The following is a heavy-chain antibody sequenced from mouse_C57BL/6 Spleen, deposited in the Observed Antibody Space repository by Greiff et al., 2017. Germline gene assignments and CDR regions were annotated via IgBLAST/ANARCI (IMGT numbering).Heavy chain of an antibody. V-gene: IGHV1-5*01. J-gene: IGHJ2*01. CDR2: IYPGNSDT. CDR3: TRKDYYGSSYYFDY. D-gene: IGHD1-1*01. Sequence: EVQLQQSGTVLVRPGASVKMSCKTSGYTFTSYWLHWVKQRPGQGLEWIGAIYPGNSDTSYNQKFKGKAKLTVVTSASTAYMELSSLTNEDSAVYYCTRKDYYGSSYYFDYWGQGTTLTVSS. CDR1: GYTFTSYW.